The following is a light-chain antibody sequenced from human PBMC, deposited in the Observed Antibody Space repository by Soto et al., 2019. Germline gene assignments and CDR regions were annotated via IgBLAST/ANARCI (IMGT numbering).Light chain of an antibody. CDR3: QPSYSIPRLT. J-gene: IGKJ3*01. CDR1: QNISNY. V-gene: IGKV1-39*01. Sequence: DMQMTQSPSSLSASVGDRVSITCRSSQNISNYLHWYQQRPGKAPKLLIYAASNLRSGVPSRFSGSGSGTDFTLTISSLQSEDFSTYYCQPSYSIPRLTFGPGNRVEIK. CDR2: AAS.